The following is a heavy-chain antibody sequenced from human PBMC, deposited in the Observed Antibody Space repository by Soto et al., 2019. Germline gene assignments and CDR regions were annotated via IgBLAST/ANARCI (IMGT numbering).Heavy chain of an antibody. CDR3: ASIIDGYNYV. V-gene: IGHV4-39*01. Sequence: QLQLQESGPGLVKPSETLSLTCTVSGGSISSSSYYWGWIRQPPGKGLEWIGSIYYSGSTYFNPSLKSRVTISVDTSKNQFSLKLSSVTAADTAVYYCASIIDGYNYVWGQGTLVTVSS. CDR1: GGSISSSSYY. J-gene: IGHJ4*02. CDR2: IYYSGST. D-gene: IGHD5-12*01.